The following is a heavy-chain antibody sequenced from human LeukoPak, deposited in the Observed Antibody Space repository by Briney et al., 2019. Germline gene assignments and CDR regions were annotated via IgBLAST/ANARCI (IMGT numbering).Heavy chain of an antibody. CDR1: GGSISSGSYY. V-gene: IGHV4-61*02. Sequence: SETLSLTCTVSGGSISSGSYYWSWIRQPAGKGLEWIGRIYTSGSTNYNPSLKSRVTISVDTSKNQFSLKLSSVTAADTAVYYCARSVVGTSNDAFDIWGQGTMVTVSS. CDR3: ARSVVGTSNDAFDI. D-gene: IGHD1-26*01. CDR2: IYTSGST. J-gene: IGHJ3*02.